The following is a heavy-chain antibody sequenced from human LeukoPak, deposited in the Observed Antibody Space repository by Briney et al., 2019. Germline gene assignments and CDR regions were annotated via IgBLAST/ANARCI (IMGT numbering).Heavy chain of an antibody. Sequence: SETPSLTCAVSGGSISSTNWWNWVRQPPGKGLEWIGQIYHSGSTNYNPSLKSRVTMSVDKSKNQFSLKLSSVTAADTAIYYCARDKRITGTTVGMDVWGQGTTVTVSS. CDR1: GGSISSTNW. J-gene: IGHJ6*02. CDR2: IYHSGST. V-gene: IGHV4-4*02. D-gene: IGHD1/OR15-1a*01. CDR3: ARDKRITGTTVGMDV.